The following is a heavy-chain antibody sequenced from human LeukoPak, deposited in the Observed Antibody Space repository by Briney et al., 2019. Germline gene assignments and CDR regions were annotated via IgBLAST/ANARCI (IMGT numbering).Heavy chain of an antibody. D-gene: IGHD1-14*01. Sequence: PEALSLTCAVSGYSISSYYWSWIRQPPGKGLEWLAYTYNGGATNINPSLKNRLTISVDSPKKQVSLKLRSVTAADTAVYYCARLSATGWFAPWGQGTLVTV. CDR1: GYSISSYY. J-gene: IGHJ5*02. V-gene: IGHV4-59*01. CDR2: TYNGGAT. CDR3: ARLSATGWFAP.